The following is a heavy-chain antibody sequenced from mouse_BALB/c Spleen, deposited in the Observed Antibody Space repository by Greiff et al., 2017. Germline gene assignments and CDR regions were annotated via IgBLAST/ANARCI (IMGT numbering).Heavy chain of an antibody. CDR2: ISSGSSTI. CDR3: ARRGYGSSYGAMDY. V-gene: IGHV5-17*02. D-gene: IGHD1-1*01. CDR1: GFTFSSFG. Sequence: EVQLQESGGGLVQPGGSRKLSCAASGFTFSSFGMHWVRQAPEKGLEWVAYISSGSSTIYYADTVKGRFTISRDNPKNTLFLQMTSLRSEDTAMYYCARRGYGSSYGAMDYWGQGTSVTVSS. J-gene: IGHJ4*01.